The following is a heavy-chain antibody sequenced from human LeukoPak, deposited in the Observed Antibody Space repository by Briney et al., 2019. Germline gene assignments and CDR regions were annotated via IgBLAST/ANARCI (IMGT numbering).Heavy chain of an antibody. D-gene: IGHD3-10*01. J-gene: IGHJ3*02. CDR1: GFIFTNAW. V-gene: IGHV3-15*01. CDR3: TTDRYILGNWFGCACDI. Sequence: GGSLRLSCAASGFIFTNAWMSWVRQAPGKGLEWVGRLKSKTDGGTTDYAAPVKGRFTISRDDSKNTLYLQMNRLKTEDTAVYYCTTDRYILGNWFGCACDILVQGTMVTVSS. CDR2: LKSKTDGGTT.